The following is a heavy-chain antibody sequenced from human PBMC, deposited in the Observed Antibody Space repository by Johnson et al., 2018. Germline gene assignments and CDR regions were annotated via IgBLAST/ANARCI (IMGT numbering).Heavy chain of an antibody. V-gene: IGHV3-33*06. D-gene: IGHD3-22*01. CDR2: IWFDGTNK. J-gene: IGHJ4*02. CDR3: ANYDSSGYGY. CDR1: GFTFSHYG. Sequence: VELLESGGGVVQPGRSLRLSCAASGFTFSHYGMHWVRQAPGKGLEWVAVIWFDGTNKYYADSVKGRFTISRDNSKNTLFLQMNSRRVEDTAVYYCANYDSSGYGYWGQGTLVTVSS.